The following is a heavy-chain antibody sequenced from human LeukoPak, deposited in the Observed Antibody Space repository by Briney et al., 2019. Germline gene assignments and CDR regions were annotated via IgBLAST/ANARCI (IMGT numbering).Heavy chain of an antibody. CDR1: GFTFSSYA. CDR2: ISGSGGST. D-gene: IGHD5-24*01. V-gene: IGHV3-23*01. CDR3: AKGDGDGYPYYFDY. Sequence: GGSLRLSCAASGFTFSSYAMSCVRQAPGKGLGWVSAISGSGGSTYYADSVKGRFTISRDNAKNSLYLQMNSLRAEDTAVYYCAKGDGDGYPYYFDYWGQGTLVTVSS. J-gene: IGHJ4*02.